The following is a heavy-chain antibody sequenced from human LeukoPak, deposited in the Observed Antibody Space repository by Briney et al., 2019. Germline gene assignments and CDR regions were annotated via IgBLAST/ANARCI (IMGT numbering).Heavy chain of an antibody. CDR1: GGSISSYY. D-gene: IGHD6-19*01. CDR3: ARIRVPNSGWLVDY. V-gene: IGHV2-70*11. J-gene: IGHJ4*02. CDR2: IDWDDDK. Sequence: TLSLTCTVSGGSISSYYWSWIRQPPGKALEWLARIDWDDDKYYSTSLKTRLTISKDTSKNQVVLTMTNMDPVDTATYYCARIRVPNSGWLVDYWGQGTLVTVSS.